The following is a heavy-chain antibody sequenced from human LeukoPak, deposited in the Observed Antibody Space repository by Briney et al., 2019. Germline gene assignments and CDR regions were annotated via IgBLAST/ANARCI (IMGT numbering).Heavy chain of an antibody. D-gene: IGHD3-3*01. J-gene: IGHJ6*04. V-gene: IGHV3-7*01. Sequence: GGSLRLSCAAFGFTFSSYWMSWVRQAPGKGLEWVANIKQDGSEKYYVDSVKGRFTISRDNAKNSLYLQMNSLRAEDTAVYYCARAIKYYDFWSGSKDVWGKGTTVTVSS. CDR3: ARAIKYYDFWSGSKDV. CDR2: IKQDGSEK. CDR1: GFTFSSYW.